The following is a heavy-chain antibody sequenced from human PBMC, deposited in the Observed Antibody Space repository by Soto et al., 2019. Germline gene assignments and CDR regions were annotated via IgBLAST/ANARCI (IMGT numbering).Heavy chain of an antibody. CDR1: GGSISSYY. Sequence: PSETLSLTCTVSGGSISSYYWSWIRQPPGKGLEWIGYFYYSGSTNYNPSLKSRVTLSVDTSKNQFSLKLSSVTAADTAVYYCARGTLTSYFDYWGQGTLVT. CDR2: FYYSGST. J-gene: IGHJ4*02. V-gene: IGHV4-59*01. CDR3: ARGTLTSYFDY.